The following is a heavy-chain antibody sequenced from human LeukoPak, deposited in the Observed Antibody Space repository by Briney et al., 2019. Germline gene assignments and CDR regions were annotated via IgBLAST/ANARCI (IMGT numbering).Heavy chain of an antibody. V-gene: IGHV3-33*01. CDR2: IWYDGSNK. D-gene: IGHD4-17*01. J-gene: IGHJ3*02. CDR3: ARDRGAGDYPLGAFDI. Sequence: GRSLRLSCAASGFTFSSYGMHWVRQAPGKGLEWVAVIWYDGSNKYYADSVKGRFTFSRDNSKNTLYLQMNSLRAEDTAVYYCARDRGAGDYPLGAFDIGGQGTMVTVSS. CDR1: GFTFSSYG.